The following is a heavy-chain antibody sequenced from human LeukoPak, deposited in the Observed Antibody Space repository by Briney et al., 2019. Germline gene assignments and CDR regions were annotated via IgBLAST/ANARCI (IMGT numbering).Heavy chain of an antibody. CDR2: INPNSGGT. D-gene: IGHD2-2*01. J-gene: IGHJ3*02. CDR1: GYTFTGYY. Sequence: GASVKVSCKASGYTFTGYYMHWVRQAPGQGLEWMGWINPNSGGTNYAQKFQGRVTMTRDTSISTAYMELSRLRSDDTAVYYCARGRSEDIVVVPAAPSFDAFDIWGQGTMVTVSS. V-gene: IGHV1-2*02. CDR3: ARGRSEDIVVVPAAPSFDAFDI.